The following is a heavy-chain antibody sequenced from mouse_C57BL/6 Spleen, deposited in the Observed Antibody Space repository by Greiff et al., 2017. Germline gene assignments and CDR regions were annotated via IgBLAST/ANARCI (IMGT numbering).Heavy chain of an antibody. CDR1: GFTIKDDY. Sequence: VQLQQSGAELVRPGASVKLSCTASGFTIKDDYMHWVKQRPEQGLEWIGWIDPENGDTEYASKFQGKATITADTSSNTAYLQLSSLTSEDTAVYYCTGGNYFDYWGQGTTLTVSS. CDR3: TGGNYFDY. CDR2: IDPENGDT. V-gene: IGHV14-4*01. J-gene: IGHJ2*01.